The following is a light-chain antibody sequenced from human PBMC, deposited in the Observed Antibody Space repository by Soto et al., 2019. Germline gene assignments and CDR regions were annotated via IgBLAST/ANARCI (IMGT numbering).Light chain of an antibody. CDR2: RNN. CDR1: SSNIGSNF. J-gene: IGLJ1*01. V-gene: IGLV1-47*01. Sequence: QSVLTQPPSASGPPGQRVTISCSGSSSNIGSNFVYWYQQLPGTAPTLLIYRNNQRPSGVPDRFSGSKSGTSASLAISGLRSEDEADYYCAAWDDSLSAYYVFGTGTKLTVL. CDR3: AAWDDSLSAYYV.